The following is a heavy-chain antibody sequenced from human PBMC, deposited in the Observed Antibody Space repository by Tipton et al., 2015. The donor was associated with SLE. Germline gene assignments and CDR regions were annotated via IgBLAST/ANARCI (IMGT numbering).Heavy chain of an antibody. J-gene: IGHJ4*02. CDR1: GDSIDMNSHY. CDR2: IYYSGNT. V-gene: IGHV4-39*07. CDR3: ARGGVGGYDYFDY. D-gene: IGHD5-12*01. Sequence: TLSLTCTVSGDSIDMNSHYWGWIRQPPGKGLEWIGSIYYSGNTYHNPSLKSRVTISIDTSKNQFSLNLNSVTAADTAVYYCARGGVGGYDYFDYWGRGTLVTVSS.